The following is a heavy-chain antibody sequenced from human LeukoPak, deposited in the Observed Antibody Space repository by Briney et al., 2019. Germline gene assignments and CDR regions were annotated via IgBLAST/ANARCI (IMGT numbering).Heavy chain of an antibody. V-gene: IGHV4-4*07. CDR2: IFAGGST. Sequence: PSETLSLTCTVSGVSITNYYWNWIRQPAGKGLGWIGRIFAGGSTSYNPSLKSRVTMSVDTSKNQFSLRLTSVTAADTAIYYCARDRDITKEFDLWGRGTLVTVSS. CDR1: GVSITNYY. J-gene: IGHJ2*01. CDR3: ARDRDITKEFDL. D-gene: IGHD1-20*01.